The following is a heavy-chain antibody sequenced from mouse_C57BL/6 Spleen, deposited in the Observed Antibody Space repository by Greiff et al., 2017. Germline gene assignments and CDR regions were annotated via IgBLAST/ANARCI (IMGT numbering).Heavy chain of an antibody. CDR1: GYTFTSYW. CDR3: ARGGGTGWFAY. CDR2: IDPSDSYT. D-gene: IGHD3-3*01. V-gene: IGHV1-50*01. J-gene: IGHJ3*01. Sequence: QVQLQQSGAELVKPGASVKLSCKASGYTFTSYWMQWVKQRPGQGLEWIGEIDPSDSYTNYNQKFKGKATLTVDTSSSTAYMQLSSLTSEDSAVYYCARGGGTGWFAYWGQGTLVTVSA.